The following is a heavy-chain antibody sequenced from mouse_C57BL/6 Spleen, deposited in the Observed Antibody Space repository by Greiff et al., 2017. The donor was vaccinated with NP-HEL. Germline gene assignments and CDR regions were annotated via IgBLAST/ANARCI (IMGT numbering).Heavy chain of an antibody. J-gene: IGHJ3*01. D-gene: IGHD3-2*02. V-gene: IGHV3-1*01. CDR3: ARDHSSGYGFAY. CDR1: GYSITSGYD. Sequence: VQLQQSGPGMVKPSQSLSLTCTVTGYSITSGYDWHWIRHFPGNKLEWMGYISYSGSTNYNPSLKSRISITHDTSKNHFFLKLNSVTTEDTATYYCARDHSSGYGFAYWGQGTLVTVSA. CDR2: ISYSGST.